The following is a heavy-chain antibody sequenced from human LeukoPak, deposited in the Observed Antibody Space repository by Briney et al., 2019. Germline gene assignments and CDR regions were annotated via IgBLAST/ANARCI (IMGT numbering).Heavy chain of an antibody. CDR3: AKVPRIYGDNELPYCMDV. CDR2: ISGSDGIT. CDR1: GFMFSSYA. J-gene: IGHJ6*02. D-gene: IGHD2-21*02. Sequence: GGSLRLSCAASGFMFSSYAMNWVRQAPGKGLEWVSGISGSDGITNYIASVRGRFTIFRDNSKSTLYLQMSSLRIEDTAVYYCAKVPRIYGDNELPYCMDVWGQGTTVTVSS. V-gene: IGHV3-23*01.